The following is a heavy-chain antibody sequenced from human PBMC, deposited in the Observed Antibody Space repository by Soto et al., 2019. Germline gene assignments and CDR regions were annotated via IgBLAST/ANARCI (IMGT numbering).Heavy chain of an antibody. V-gene: IGHV3-48*01. CDR3: AIEGDGWDLLLLL. Sequence: PGGSLRLSCAASGFTFSSYSMNWVRQAPGKGLEWVSYISSSSSTIYYADSVKGRFTISRDNAKNSLYLQMNSLRAEDTAVYYCAIEGDGWDLLLLLWGQGTLVTVSS. CDR2: ISSSSSTI. D-gene: IGHD1-26*01. J-gene: IGHJ4*02. CDR1: GFTFSSYS.